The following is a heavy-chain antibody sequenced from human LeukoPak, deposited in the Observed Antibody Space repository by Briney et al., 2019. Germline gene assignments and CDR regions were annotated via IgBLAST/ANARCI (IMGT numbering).Heavy chain of an antibody. D-gene: IGHD4-17*01. V-gene: IGHV4-34*01. J-gene: IGHJ6*03. CDR3: ARGGRLRVPYYHYYYYMDV. CDR2: INHSGST. CDR1: GGSFSGYY. Sequence: SETLSLTCAVYGGSFSGYYWSWIRQPPGKGLEWIGEINHSGSTNYNPSLKSRVTISVDTSKNQFSLKLSSVTAADTAVYYCARGGRLRVPYYHYYYYMDVWGKGTTVTVSS.